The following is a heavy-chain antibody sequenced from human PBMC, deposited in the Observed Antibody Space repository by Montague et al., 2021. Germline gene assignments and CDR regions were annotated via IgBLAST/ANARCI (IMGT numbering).Heavy chain of an antibody. D-gene: IGHD3-10*01. J-gene: IGHJ4*02. CDR2: IGGSGDDT. CDR3: ATRGTIVRGVISPQYFDY. V-gene: IGHV3-23*01. CDR1: TSTFRTYV. Sequence: SLSLSCSVSTSTFRTYVMSWVRQVPGTGLEWLSSIGGSGDDTHYADSVKGRFTISRDISRKTLYLQMDSLTAEDTAVYFCATRGTIVRGVISPQYFDYWGQGTQVTVSS.